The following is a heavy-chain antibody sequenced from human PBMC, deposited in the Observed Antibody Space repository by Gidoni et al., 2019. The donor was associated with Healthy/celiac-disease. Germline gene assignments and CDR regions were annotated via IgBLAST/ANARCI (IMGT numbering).Heavy chain of an antibody. J-gene: IGHJ6*02. D-gene: IGHD3-9*01. V-gene: IGHV3-30*03. CDR3: ARERYFDWPPNGGMDV. CDR2: ISYDGSNK. CDR1: GFTFSSYG. Sequence: QVQLVESGGGVVQPGRSLRLSCAASGFTFSSYGMHWVRQAPGKGLEWVAVISYDGSNKYYADSVKGRFTISRDNSKNTLYLQMNSLRAEDTAVYYCARERYFDWPPNGGMDVWGQGTTVTVSS.